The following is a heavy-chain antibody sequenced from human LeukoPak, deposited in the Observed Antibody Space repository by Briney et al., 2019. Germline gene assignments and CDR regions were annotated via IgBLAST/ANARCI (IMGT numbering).Heavy chain of an antibody. CDR3: ARSRSRDCSSTSCYSYGLDY. CDR1: GYTFTGYY. J-gene: IGHJ4*02. CDR2: INPNSGGT. Sequence: ASVKVSCKAFGYTFTGYYMHWVRQAPGQGFEWMGWINPNSGGTNYAQKSQGRVTMTRDTSISTAYMELSRLRSDDTAVYYCARSRSRDCSSTSCYSYGLDYWGQGTLVTVSS. V-gene: IGHV1-2*02. D-gene: IGHD2-2*01.